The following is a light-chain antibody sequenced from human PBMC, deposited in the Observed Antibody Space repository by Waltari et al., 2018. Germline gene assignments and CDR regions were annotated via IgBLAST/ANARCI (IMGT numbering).Light chain of an antibody. Sequence: DIQMTQSPSTLSASVGDRVTITCRASQSMGSWLVWYQQKPGKAPKLLIYEETSLESGVPSRFSASGYGTEFPLTISSLQPDDFATYYCQRYNSYPISFGPGTKVDI. J-gene: IGKJ3*01. CDR2: EET. V-gene: IGKV1-5*03. CDR1: QSMGSW. CDR3: QRYNSYPIS.